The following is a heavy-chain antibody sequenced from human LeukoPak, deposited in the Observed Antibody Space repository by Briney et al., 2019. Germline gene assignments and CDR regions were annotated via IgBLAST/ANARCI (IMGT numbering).Heavy chain of an antibody. CDR2: IHDSGGT. D-gene: IGHD3-10*01. CDR3: ARATASGSGRAYDH. Sequence: TSETLSLTCAVYGESMIGHYWTWIRQPPGKRLEWIGEIHDSGGTNSNPSLKNRVTMSIDMSKNQFSLKLNSVTAADSAVDYCARATASGSGRAYDHWAQGNLVPVSS. V-gene: IGHV4-34*01. J-gene: IGHJ4*02. CDR1: GESMIGHY.